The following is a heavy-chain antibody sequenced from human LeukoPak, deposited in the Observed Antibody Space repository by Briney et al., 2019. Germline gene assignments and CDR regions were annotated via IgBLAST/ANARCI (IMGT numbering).Heavy chain of an antibody. J-gene: IGHJ6*03. D-gene: IGHD2-15*01. CDR2: ISGSGGST. CDR3: ARVLRYCSGGNCYSGGLGYMDV. CDR1: GFTFSDYY. Sequence: PGGSLRLSCAASGFTFSDYYMSWVRQAPGKGLDWVSAISGSGGSTYYADSVKGRFTISRDNAKNSLFLQMNSLRAEDTAVYYCARVLRYCSGGNCYSGGLGYMDVWGKGTTVTISS. V-gene: IGHV3-11*01.